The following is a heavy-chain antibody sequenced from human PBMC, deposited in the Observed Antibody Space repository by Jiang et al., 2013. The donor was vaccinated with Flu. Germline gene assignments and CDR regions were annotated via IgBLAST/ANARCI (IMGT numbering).Heavy chain of an antibody. V-gene: IGHV4-34*01. J-gene: IGHJ4*02. Sequence: LLKPSETLSLTCAVYGGSLSDYSWSWIRQPPGKGLEWIGEISHSGNTNYNYNASLKSRVTISVDTSKNQFSLKLSSVTAADTAVYYCARLTYYDYIWGSYRPECYFDYWGQGTLVTVSS. CDR3: ARLTYYDYIWGSYRPECYFDY. CDR2: ISHSGNTNY. D-gene: IGHD3-16*02. CDR1: GGSLSDYS.